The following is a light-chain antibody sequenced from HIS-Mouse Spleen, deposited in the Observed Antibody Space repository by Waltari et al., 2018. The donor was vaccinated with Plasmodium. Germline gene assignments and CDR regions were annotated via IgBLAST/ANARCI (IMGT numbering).Light chain of an antibody. V-gene: IGLV3-10*01. CDR3: YSTDSSGNHRV. CDR2: EDS. J-gene: IGLJ3*02. CDR1: ALPKTS. Sequence: SYALTPPPSASVSPGQTARLTCSGDALPKTSASWYQQKSGQAPVLVIYEDSKRPSGIPERFSGSSSGTMATLTISGAQVEDEADYYCYSTDSSGNHRVFGGGTKLTVL.